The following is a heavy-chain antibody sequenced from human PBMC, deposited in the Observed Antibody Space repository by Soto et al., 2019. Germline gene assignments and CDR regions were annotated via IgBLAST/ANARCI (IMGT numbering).Heavy chain of an antibody. V-gene: IGHV5-10-1*01. Sequence: GDSLNISCKFSGYIFTNNCITCVRQMPGKGLEWMWRIDPIDSYTFYIPSFQGHVTFSVDNSINTAYVQWTRLKASDTAMYYCARLVYKRFEACGKGTMVTVSS. CDR1: GYIFTNNC. J-gene: IGHJ5*02. D-gene: IGHD1-1*01. CDR3: ARLVYKRFEA. CDR2: IDPIDSYT.